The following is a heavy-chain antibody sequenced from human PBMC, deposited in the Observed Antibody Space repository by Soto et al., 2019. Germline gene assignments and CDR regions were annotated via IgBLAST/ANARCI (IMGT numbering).Heavy chain of an antibody. CDR2: INSSSSII. Sequence: EVQLVESGGGLVQPGGSLRLSCAASRFSFSNYGMNWVRQAPGKGLEWVSYINSSSSIIHYADSVKGRYTISRDNAKRSLYLQMNSLRDDDTAVYYCARDSDVSRLEHWGQGTLVTVSS. CDR1: RFSFSNYG. V-gene: IGHV3-48*02. CDR3: ARDSDVSRLEH. J-gene: IGHJ1*01.